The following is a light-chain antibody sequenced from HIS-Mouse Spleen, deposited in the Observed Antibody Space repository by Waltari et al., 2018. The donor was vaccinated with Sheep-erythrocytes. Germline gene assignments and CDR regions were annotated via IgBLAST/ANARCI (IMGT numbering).Light chain of an antibody. CDR2: DVS. V-gene: IGLV2-11*01. J-gene: IGLJ3*02. CDR1: SSDVGCYNY. Sequence: QSALTQPRSVSGSPGQSVTISCTGTSSDVGCYNYLPWYQQHPGKAPNLMIYDVSKRPSGVPDRFSGSKSGNTASLTISGLQAEDEADYYCCSYAGSYTWVFGGGTKLTVL. CDR3: CSYAGSYTWV.